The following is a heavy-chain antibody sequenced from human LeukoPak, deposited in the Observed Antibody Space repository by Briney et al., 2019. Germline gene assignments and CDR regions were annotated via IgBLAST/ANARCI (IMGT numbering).Heavy chain of an antibody. CDR1: AGSISSNSYY. V-gene: IGHV4-39*01. J-gene: IGHJ4*02. Sequence: PSETLSLTCTVSAGSISSNSYYWGWIRHPPGKGLEWIGSISYSGSTYYNPSLKSRVTISVDTSKNQFSLKLSSVTAADTAVYYCARHYCGYEVVAAGEFDYWGQGTLVTVSS. CDR2: ISYSGST. CDR3: ARHYCGYEVVAAGEFDY. D-gene: IGHD3-10*01.